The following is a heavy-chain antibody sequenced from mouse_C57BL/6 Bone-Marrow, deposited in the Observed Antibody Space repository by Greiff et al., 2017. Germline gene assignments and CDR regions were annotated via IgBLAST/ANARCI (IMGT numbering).Heavy chain of an antibody. CDR1: GFTFSDYG. Sequence: EVKLVESGGGLVQPGGSLKLSCAASGFTFSDYGMAWVRQAPRKGPVWVAFISNLAYSIYYADTVTGRFNISRENAKNTLYLERSSLRAEDKAMYYCASGSWDGAGFAYWGQGTLVTVSA. CDR3: ASGSWDGAGFAY. D-gene: IGHD4-1*01. CDR2: ISNLAYSI. V-gene: IGHV5-15*01. J-gene: IGHJ3*01.